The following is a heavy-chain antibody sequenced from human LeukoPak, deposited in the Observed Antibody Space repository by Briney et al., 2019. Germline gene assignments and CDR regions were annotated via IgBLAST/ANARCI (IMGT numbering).Heavy chain of an antibody. V-gene: IGHV4-39*07. D-gene: IGHD5-18*01. CDR1: GFTFSSYA. CDR3: ARDGYSFDTFDV. Sequence: GSLRLSCAASGFTFSSYAMSWVRQAPGKGLEWIGSIYYSGSTYYNPSLKSRVTISVDTSKNQFSLRLSSVTAADTAVYFCARDGYSFDTFDVWGQGTMVTVSS. J-gene: IGHJ3*01. CDR2: IYYSGST.